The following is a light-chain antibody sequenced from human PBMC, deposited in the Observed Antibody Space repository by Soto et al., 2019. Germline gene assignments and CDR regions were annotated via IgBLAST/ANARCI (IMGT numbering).Light chain of an antibody. Sequence: DIQMTQSPSTLSASVGDRVTITCRASQSISNWLAWYQQKPGKAPKLLIYKASSLEGGVPSRFSGSGSGTEFTLTISCLQPDDFATYSCQQYNSYSRTFGQGTKVEIK. CDR3: QQYNSYSRT. V-gene: IGKV1-5*03. CDR2: KAS. J-gene: IGKJ1*01. CDR1: QSISNW.